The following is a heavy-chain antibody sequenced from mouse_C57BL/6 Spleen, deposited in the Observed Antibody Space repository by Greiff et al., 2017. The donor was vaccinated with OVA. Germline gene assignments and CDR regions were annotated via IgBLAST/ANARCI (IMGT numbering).Heavy chain of an antibody. CDR3: TTDYYGSNGTLFAD. J-gene: IGHJ3*01. CDR2: IDPEDGDT. V-gene: IGHV14-1*01. CDR1: GFNIKDYY. D-gene: IGHD1-1*01. Sequence: EVQLQQSGAELVRPGASVKLSCPASGFNIKDYYMHWVKQRPEQGLEWIGRIDPEDGDTEYAPKFQGKANMTADTSSNTAYLQLSSLTSEDTAVYYCTTDYYGSNGTLFADWGQGTLGTVSA.